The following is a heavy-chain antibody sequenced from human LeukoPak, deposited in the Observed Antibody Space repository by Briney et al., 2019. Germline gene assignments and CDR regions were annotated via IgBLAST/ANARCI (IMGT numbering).Heavy chain of an antibody. J-gene: IGHJ4*02. CDR1: GDSISSYY. V-gene: IGHV4-59*01. CDR2: FYYSGTS. D-gene: IGHD3-3*02. CDR3: ARIRGYFDY. Sequence: PSETLSLTCTVSGDSISSYYWSWIRQPPGKGLGWIGYFYYSGTSNYNPSLKSRVTMSIDTSKNQFSLKLSSVTAADTAVYYCARIRGYFDYWGQGTLVTVSS.